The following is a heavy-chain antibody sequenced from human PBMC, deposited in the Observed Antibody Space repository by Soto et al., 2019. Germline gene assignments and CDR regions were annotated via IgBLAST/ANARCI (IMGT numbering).Heavy chain of an antibody. CDR2: IYYSGST. J-gene: IGHJ4*02. CDR1: GGSISSSSYY. Sequence: SETLSLTCTVSGGSISSSSYYWGWIRQPPGKGLEWIGSIYYSGSTYYNPSLKSRVTISVDTSKNQFSLKLSSVTPADTAVYYCAGLGGRIAARPRIHPIDYWGQGTLVTVSS. D-gene: IGHD6-6*01. V-gene: IGHV4-39*01. CDR3: AGLGGRIAARPRIHPIDY.